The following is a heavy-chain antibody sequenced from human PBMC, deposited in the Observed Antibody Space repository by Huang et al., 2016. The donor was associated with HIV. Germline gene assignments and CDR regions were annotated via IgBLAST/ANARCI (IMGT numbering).Heavy chain of an antibody. CDR2: IIPVFDTA. CDR1: GGTFSSYA. J-gene: IGHJ4*02. D-gene: IGHD3-22*01. Sequence: QVQLVQSGAEVKKPGSSVKVSCKASGGTFSSYAISWVRQAPGQGLEWMGGIIPVFDTANYAQKFQGRVTITADESTSTAYMELSSLRSEETAVYYCARARGYYDSSVSYYFDYWGQGTLVTVSS. V-gene: IGHV1-69*13. CDR3: ARARGYYDSSVSYYFDY.